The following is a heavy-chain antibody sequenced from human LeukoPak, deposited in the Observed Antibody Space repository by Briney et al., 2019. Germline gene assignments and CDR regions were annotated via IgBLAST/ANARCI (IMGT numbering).Heavy chain of an antibody. J-gene: IGHJ4*02. V-gene: IGHV3-30*02. Sequence: GGSLRLSCAASGFTFSSYGMHWVRQAPGKGLEWVAFIRSDGSNKYYGDSVKGRFTISRDNSKNTLYLQMNSLRAEDTAAYYCAKARYCSSTSCYTVFDYWGQGTLVTVSS. CDR2: IRSDGSNK. D-gene: IGHD2-2*02. CDR1: GFTFSSYG. CDR3: AKARYCSSTSCYTVFDY.